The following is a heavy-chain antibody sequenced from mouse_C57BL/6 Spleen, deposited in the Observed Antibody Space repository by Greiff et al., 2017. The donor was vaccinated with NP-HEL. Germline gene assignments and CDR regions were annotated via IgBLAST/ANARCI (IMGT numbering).Heavy chain of an antibody. D-gene: IGHD1-1*01. V-gene: IGHV1-7*01. Sequence: VQLQESGAELAKPGASVKLSCKASGYTFTSYWMHWVKQRPGQGLEWIGYINPSSGYTKYNQKFKVKAPLTADKYSSKDYMQMSSLTYEDSAVYYCAKGGSSLYYAMDYWGQGTSVTVSS. J-gene: IGHJ4*01. CDR2: INPSSGYT. CDR3: AKGGSSLYYAMDY. CDR1: GYTFTSYW.